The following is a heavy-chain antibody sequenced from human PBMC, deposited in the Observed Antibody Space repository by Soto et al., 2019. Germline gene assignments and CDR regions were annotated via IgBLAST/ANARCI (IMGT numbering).Heavy chain of an antibody. CDR2: ICFSGVA. V-gene: IGHV4-59*01. D-gene: IGHD2-15*01. J-gene: IGHJ1*01. Sequence: SETLSLTCTVSGASITDSYWSWIRQPPEKGLEWIGYICFSGVATYNPSLKSRATMSRDTSKNEFSLKLTSVTAADTAIYYCARGDSDLAVSEAAYWGQGTLVTVS. CDR3: ARGDSDLAVSEAAY. CDR1: GASITDSY.